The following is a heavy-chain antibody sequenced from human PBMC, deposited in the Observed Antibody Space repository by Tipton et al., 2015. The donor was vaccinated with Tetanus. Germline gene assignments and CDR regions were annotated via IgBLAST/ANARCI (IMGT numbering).Heavy chain of an antibody. CDR2: IYHSGTT. CDR1: RGPISSYY. D-gene: IGHD3-3*01. CDR3: ARESITIFGVVSIDY. V-gene: IGHV4-4*07. J-gene: IGHJ4*02. Sequence: GLVKPSETLSLTCTVSRGPISSYYWSWIRQPAGKGLEWIGEIYHSGTTNYNPSLKSRVTMSVDNSKNQFSLKLNSVTAADTAVYYCARESITIFGVVSIDYWGQGTLVTVSS.